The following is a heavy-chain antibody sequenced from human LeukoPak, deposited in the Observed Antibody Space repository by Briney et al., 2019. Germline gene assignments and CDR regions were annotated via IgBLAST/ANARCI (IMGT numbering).Heavy chain of an antibody. Sequence: GGSLRLSCAASGFTFSSYWMSWVRQAPGKGLEWVANIKQDGSEKYYVDSVKGRFTISRDNAKNSLYLQMNSLRAEDTAVYYCARDPRNYYDSSGYNDYWGQGTLVTVSS. CDR3: ARDPRNYYDSSGYNDY. J-gene: IGHJ4*02. D-gene: IGHD3-22*01. CDR1: GFTFSSYW. V-gene: IGHV3-7*01. CDR2: IKQDGSEK.